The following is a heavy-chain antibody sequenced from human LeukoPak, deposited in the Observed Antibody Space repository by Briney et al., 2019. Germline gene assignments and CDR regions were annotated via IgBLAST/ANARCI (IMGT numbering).Heavy chain of an antibody. V-gene: IGHV4-31*03. CDR1: GGSISNGGYY. D-gene: IGHD1-14*01. CDR2: IYDSWTT. Sequence: SETLSLTCTVSGGSISNGGYYWSWIPQHPGKGLEWIGYIYDSWTTYYNPAIQSRVTISVDTSDNKFSLKLRSLTAADTAGYYCARGGARRGFDYWGQGTLVTVSS. CDR3: ARGGARRGFDY. J-gene: IGHJ4*02.